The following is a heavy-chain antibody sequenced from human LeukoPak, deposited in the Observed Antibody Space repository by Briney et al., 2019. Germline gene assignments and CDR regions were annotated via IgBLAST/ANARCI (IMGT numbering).Heavy chain of an antibody. D-gene: IGHD5-24*01. CDR1: GYTFTSYY. Sequence: ASVKVSCKASGYTFTSYYMHWGRQAPGQGLEWVGIINPGDGGISYAQKFQGRATMSRDTSTSTLYMELSSLRSEDTALYYCAREPRKDGHNGMDVWGQGTTVTVSS. CDR3: AREPRKDGHNGMDV. CDR2: INPGDGGI. V-gene: IGHV1-46*01. J-gene: IGHJ6*02.